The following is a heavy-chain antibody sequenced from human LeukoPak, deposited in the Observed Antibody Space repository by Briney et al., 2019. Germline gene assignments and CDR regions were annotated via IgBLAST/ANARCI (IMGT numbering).Heavy chain of an antibody. CDR3: ARDGYGYSSSWYDY. CDR1: GGSISSYY. J-gene: IGHJ4*02. D-gene: IGHD6-13*01. V-gene: IGHV4-59*01. CDR2: IYYSGST. Sequence: SETLSLTCTASGGSISSYYWSWIRQPPGKGLEWIGYIYYSGSTNYNPSLKSRVTISVDTSKNQFSLKLSSVTAADTAVYYCARDGYGYSSSWYDYWGQGTLVTVSS.